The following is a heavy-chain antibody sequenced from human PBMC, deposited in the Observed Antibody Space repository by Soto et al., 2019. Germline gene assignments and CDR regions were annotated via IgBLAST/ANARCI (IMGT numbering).Heavy chain of an antibody. J-gene: IGHJ4*02. D-gene: IGHD6-13*01. V-gene: IGHV3-23*01. CDR3: AKRKLGRSSTLVY. Sequence: GGSLRLSCAASGFTFSSYAMSWVRQAPGKGLEWVSAISGSGGSTYYADSVKGRFTISRDNSKNTLFLQMNSLRAEDTAVYYWAKRKLGRSSTLVYWRQGTLVTVSS. CDR1: GFTFSSYA. CDR2: ISGSGGST.